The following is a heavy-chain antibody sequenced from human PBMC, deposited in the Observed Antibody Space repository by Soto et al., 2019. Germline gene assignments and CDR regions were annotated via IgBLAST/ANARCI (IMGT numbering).Heavy chain of an antibody. D-gene: IGHD6-19*01. CDR1: GCTFTGYY. V-gene: IGHV1-2*02. CDR3: ARDESLGIAVAGIIE. J-gene: IGHJ4*02. Sequence: ASVKVSCKASGCTFTGYYMHWVRQAPGQGLEWMGWINPNSGGTNYAQKFQGRVTMTRDTSISTAYMELSRLRSDDTAVYYCARDESLGIAVAGIIEWGQGTLVTVSS. CDR2: INPNSGGT.